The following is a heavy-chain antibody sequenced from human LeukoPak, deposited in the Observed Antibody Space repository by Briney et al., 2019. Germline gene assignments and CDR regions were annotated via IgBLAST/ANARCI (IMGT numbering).Heavy chain of an antibody. CDR3: AWGATLHYIDY. J-gene: IGHJ4*02. Sequence: TGGSLRLSCTGSGFLFSSYTMNWVRQAPGRGLDWVSSISGKGTYIYDADSVKGRFTISRDNAKNSLYLQMNSLRAEDTAVYYCAWGATLHYIDYWGQGTLVTVSS. CDR2: ISGKGTYI. CDR1: GFLFSSYT. V-gene: IGHV3-21*01. D-gene: IGHD1-26*01.